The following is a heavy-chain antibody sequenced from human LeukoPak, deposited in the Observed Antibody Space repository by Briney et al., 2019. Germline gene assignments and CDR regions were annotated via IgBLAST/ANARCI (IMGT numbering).Heavy chain of an antibody. CDR1: GFTVSSSY. D-gene: IGHD5-24*01. Sequence: GGSLRLSCAASGFTVSSSYMIWVRQAPGKGLEWVSVIYSGGYTYYADSVKGRFTISRDHSKNTLYLQMDSLRAEDTAVYYCARENGYKVFDYWGQGTLVTVSP. CDR2: IYSGGYT. J-gene: IGHJ4*02. V-gene: IGHV3-53*01. CDR3: ARENGYKVFDY.